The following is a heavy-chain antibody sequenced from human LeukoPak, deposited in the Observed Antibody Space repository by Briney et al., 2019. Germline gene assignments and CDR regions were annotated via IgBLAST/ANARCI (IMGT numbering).Heavy chain of an antibody. D-gene: IGHD3-22*01. CDR2: IFYSGST. V-gene: IGHV4-39*07. CDR3: AKSNGYGLIDI. Sequence: SETLSLTCTVSGGSISSSSYYWGWVRQPPGKALEWIGNIFYSGSTYYSPSLKSRVTISLDTSRNQFSLKLNSVTAADTAVHYCAKSNGYGLIDIWGRGTMVTVSS. J-gene: IGHJ3*02. CDR1: GGSISSSSYY.